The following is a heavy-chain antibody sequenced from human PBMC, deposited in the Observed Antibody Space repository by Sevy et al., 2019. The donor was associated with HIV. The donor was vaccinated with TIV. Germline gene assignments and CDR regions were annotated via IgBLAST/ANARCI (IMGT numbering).Heavy chain of an antibody. CDR2: IIPIFGTA. J-gene: IGHJ6*03. Sequence: ASVKVSCKASGGTFSSYAISCVRQAPGQGLEWMGGIIPIFGTANYAQKFQGRVTITADKSTSTAYMELSSLRSEDTAVYSCAGTIMERGDYSYYMDVWGKGTTVTVSS. CDR3: AGTIMERGDYSYYMDV. V-gene: IGHV1-69*06. D-gene: IGHD3-16*01. CDR1: GGTFSSYA.